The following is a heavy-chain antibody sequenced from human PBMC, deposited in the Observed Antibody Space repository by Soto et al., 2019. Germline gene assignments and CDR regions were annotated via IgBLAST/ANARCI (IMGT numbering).Heavy chain of an antibody. CDR1: GGSFSGYY. D-gene: IGHD6-13*01. V-gene: IGHV4-34*01. CDR2: INHSGST. Sequence: SETLSLTCAVYGGSFSGYYWSWIRQPPGKGLEWIGEINHSGSTNYNPSLKSRVTISVDTSKNQFSLKLSSVTAADTAVYYCARGSSSSWYVRSAEYFQHWGQGTLVTVSS. CDR3: ARGSSSSWYVRSAEYFQH. J-gene: IGHJ1*01.